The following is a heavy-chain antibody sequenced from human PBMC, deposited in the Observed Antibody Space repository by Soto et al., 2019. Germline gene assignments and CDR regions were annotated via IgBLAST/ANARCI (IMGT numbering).Heavy chain of an antibody. D-gene: IGHD5-12*01. CDR3: AAGGGLPRYY. J-gene: IGHJ4*02. CDR2: IFYSGYT. V-gene: IGHV4-59*12. CDR1: GGSINSDY. Sequence: SETLSLTCTVSGGSINSDYWSWIRQPPGKGLEWIGYIFYSGYTKHDPSLKSRVTISVDTSKNQFSLKLSSVTAADTAVYYCAAGGGLPRYYWGQGTLVTVSS.